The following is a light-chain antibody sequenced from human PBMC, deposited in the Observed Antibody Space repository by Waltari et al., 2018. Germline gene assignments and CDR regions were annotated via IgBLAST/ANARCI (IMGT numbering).Light chain of an antibody. Sequence: QSALTQPPSASGSPGQSVTISCTGTSSDVGGYNYVSWYQQHPGKAPKLMIYEVNKRTSGVPDRFSASKSGNTASLTVSGLQAEDEADYYCSSYAGTNKLGVFGGGTKLTVL. J-gene: IGLJ2*01. CDR3: SSYAGTNKLGV. V-gene: IGLV2-8*01. CDR1: SSDVGGYNY. CDR2: EVN.